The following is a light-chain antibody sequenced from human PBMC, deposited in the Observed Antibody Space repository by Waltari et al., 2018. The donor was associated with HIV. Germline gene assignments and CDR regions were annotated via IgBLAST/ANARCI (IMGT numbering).Light chain of an antibody. Sequence: DFQMTQSPSSVSAFVGDSVTFPCRASRDVNSWLAWYQEKPGKAPKLLLSSTSGLESGVPSRFSGSRSGPDFTLTISSVQPEDFATYYCLRADSFPFTFGPGT. CDR3: LRADSFPFT. V-gene: IGKV1-12*02. CDR1: RDVNSW. CDR2: STS. J-gene: IGKJ3*01.